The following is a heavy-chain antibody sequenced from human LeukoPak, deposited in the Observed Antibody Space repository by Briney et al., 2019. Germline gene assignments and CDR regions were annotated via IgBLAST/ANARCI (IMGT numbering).Heavy chain of an antibody. CDR1: GFTFSSYS. V-gene: IGHV3-33*08. CDR3: ARAKLDSSGYSFDY. Sequence: PGGSLRLSCAASGFTFSSYSMNWVRQAPGKGLEWVAVIWYDGSNKYYVDSVKGRFTISRDNSKNTLYLQMNSLRAEDTAVYYCARAKLDSSGYSFDYWGQGTLVTVSS. D-gene: IGHD3-22*01. CDR2: IWYDGSNK. J-gene: IGHJ4*02.